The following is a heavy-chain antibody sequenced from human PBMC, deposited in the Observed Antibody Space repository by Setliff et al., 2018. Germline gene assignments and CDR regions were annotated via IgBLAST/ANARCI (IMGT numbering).Heavy chain of an antibody. CDR1: GYTLTELS. D-gene: IGHD5-18*01. CDR3: ARDYGDVDTAMVTGSYGYRSESFYFDY. V-gene: IGHV1-18*01. CDR2: ISAYNGNT. Sequence: ASVKVSCKVSGYTLTELSRHWVRQAPGKGLGWMGWISAYNGNTNYAQKLQGRVTMTTDTSTSTAYMELRSLRSDDTAVYYCARDYGDVDTAMVTGSYGYRSESFYFDYWGQGTLVTVSS. J-gene: IGHJ4*02.